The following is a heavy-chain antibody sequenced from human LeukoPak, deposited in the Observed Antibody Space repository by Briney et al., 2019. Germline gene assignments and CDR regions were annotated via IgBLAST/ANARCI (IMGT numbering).Heavy chain of an antibody. V-gene: IGHV3-66*02. CDR3: ARVPPNGAHFDY. Sequence: PGGSLRLSCAASGFTVSSNYVSWVRQAPGKGLEWVSVIYSGGSTYYADSVKGRFTISRDNSKNTLYLQMNSLRAEDTAVYYCARVPPNGAHFDYWGQGTLVTVSS. J-gene: IGHJ4*02. D-gene: IGHD4-17*01. CDR1: GFTVSSNY. CDR2: IYSGGST.